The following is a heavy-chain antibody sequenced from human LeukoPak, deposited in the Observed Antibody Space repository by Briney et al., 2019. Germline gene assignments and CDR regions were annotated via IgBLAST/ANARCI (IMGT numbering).Heavy chain of an antibody. Sequence: GGSLRLSCAASGFSLGDYYMTWIRQVPGKGLEWVSYISNNRGSSTYYADSVKGRFTNSRDDAKNSLYLQMNSLRADDTAVYYCARDFRNKGMDVWGQGTTVTVSS. CDR1: GFSLGDYY. J-gene: IGHJ6*02. CDR3: ARDFRNKGMDV. V-gene: IGHV3-11*01. D-gene: IGHD2/OR15-2a*01. CDR2: ISNNRGSST.